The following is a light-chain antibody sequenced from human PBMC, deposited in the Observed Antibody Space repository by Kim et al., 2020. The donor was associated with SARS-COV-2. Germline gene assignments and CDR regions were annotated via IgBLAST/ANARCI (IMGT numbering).Light chain of an antibody. CDR3: QQGYSSPQIT. J-gene: IGKJ5*01. V-gene: IGKV1-39*01. CDR2: AAS. CDR1: QSISSH. Sequence: SLGDRVTITCRASQSISSHLNWYQQKPGKAPKLLIYAASSLQSGVPSRFSVSGSGTDFTLTISSLQPEDFATYYCQQGYSSPQITFGQGTRLEIK.